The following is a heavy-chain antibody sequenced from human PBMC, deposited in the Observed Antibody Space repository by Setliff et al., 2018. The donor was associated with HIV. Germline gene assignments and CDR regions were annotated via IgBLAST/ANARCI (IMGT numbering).Heavy chain of an antibody. CDR1: GYTFTNYG. J-gene: IGHJ5*02. CDR2: ISAYNGNT. Sequence: ASVKVSCKASGYTFTNYGISWVRQAPGQGLEWMGWISAYNGNTNYAQNLQGRVTMTTDTSTTTASMELRSLRSDDTAVYYCVRGHCNSDKCWYTWFDPWGQGTLVTVSS. V-gene: IGHV1-18*01. D-gene: IGHD2-2*01. CDR3: VRGHCNSDKCWYTWFDP.